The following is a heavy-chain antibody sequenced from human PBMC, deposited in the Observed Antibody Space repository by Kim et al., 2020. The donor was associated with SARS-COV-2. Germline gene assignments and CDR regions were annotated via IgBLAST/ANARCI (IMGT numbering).Heavy chain of an antibody. D-gene: IGHD4-17*01. CDR2: IYYSGST. CDR3: ARDLATVTTRAVDY. J-gene: IGHJ4*02. CDR1: GGSISSSSYY. V-gene: IGHV4-39*07. Sequence: SETLSLTCTVSGGSISSSSYYWGWIRQPPGKGLEWIGSIYYSGSTYYNPSLKSRVTISVDTSKNQFSLKLSSVTAADTAVYYCARDLATVTTRAVDYWGQGTLVTVSS.